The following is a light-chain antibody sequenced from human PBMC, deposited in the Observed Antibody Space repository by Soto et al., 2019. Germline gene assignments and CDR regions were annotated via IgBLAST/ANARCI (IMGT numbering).Light chain of an antibody. V-gene: IGKV3D-20*01. J-gene: IGKJ5*01. Sequence: EIVLTQSPATLSLSPGERATLSCGASQSVSSSYLAWYQQKPGLAPRLLIYDASSRATGIPDRFSGGGSGTDFTLTISRLEPEDFAVYYCQQYGSSPPITFAQGTRLEIK. CDR3: QQYGSSPPIT. CDR1: QSVSSSY. CDR2: DAS.